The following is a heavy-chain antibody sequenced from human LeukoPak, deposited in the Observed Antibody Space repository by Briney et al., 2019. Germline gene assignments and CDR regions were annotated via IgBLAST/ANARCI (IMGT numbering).Heavy chain of an antibody. Sequence: PSETLSLTCIVSDGTISSRSYYWRWIRQLPGKELEWIGSMYYSGSTYNNPSLKSRVTISVDTSKNQFSLKLSSVTAADTAVYYCARLNYKSSGYYWDYWGQGTLVTVSS. CDR2: MYYSGST. CDR3: ARLNYKSSGYYWDY. J-gene: IGHJ4*02. V-gene: IGHV4-39*01. CDR1: DGTISSRSYY. D-gene: IGHD3-22*01.